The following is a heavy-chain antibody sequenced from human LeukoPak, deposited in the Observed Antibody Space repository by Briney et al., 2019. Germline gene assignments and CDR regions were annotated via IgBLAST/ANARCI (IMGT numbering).Heavy chain of an antibody. CDR3: ARGRWSSGWFDY. CDR1: GESLSKYY. V-gene: IGHV4-34*01. Sequence: PSETLSLTCAVYGESLSKYYWTWIRQSPGKGLEWIGEIHHRGSTNLNPSLKSRVTISVDTTKNQFALKLSSGTAADTAVYYCARGRWSSGWFDYWGQGTLVTVSS. CDR2: IHHRGST. J-gene: IGHJ4*02. D-gene: IGHD6-19*01.